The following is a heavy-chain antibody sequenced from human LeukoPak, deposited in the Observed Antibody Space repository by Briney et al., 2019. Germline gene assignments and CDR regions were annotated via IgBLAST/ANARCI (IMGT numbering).Heavy chain of an antibody. CDR2: IWYDGSNK. CDR1: GFTFSSYG. Sequence: GRSLRLSCGASGFTFSSYGMHWVRQAPGKGLEWVAVIWYDGSNKYYTASVKGRFTISRDNSANTLYLQMSSLRGEDTAVYYCARDAGFWSGYYKGGYYYYMDVWGKGTTVTVSS. J-gene: IGHJ6*03. D-gene: IGHD3-3*01. CDR3: ARDAGFWSGYYKGGYYYYMDV. V-gene: IGHV3-33*01.